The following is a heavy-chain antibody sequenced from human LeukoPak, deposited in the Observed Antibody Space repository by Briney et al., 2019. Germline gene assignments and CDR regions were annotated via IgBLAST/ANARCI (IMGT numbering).Heavy chain of an antibody. CDR3: ARVQGAYIVVVPAAIPPWFDP. V-gene: IGHV1-2*02. J-gene: IGHJ5*02. D-gene: IGHD2-2*01. CDR1: GYTFTGYY. CDR2: INPNSGGT. Sequence: ASVKVSCKASGYTFTGYYMHWVRQAPGQGLEWMGWINPNSGGTNYAQKFQGRVTMTRDTSISTAYMELSRLRSDDTAVYYCARVQGAYIVVVPAAIPPWFDPWGQGTLVTVSS.